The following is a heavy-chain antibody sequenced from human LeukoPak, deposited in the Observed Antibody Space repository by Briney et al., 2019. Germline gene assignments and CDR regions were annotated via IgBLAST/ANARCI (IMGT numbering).Heavy chain of an antibody. Sequence: GGSLRLSCAASGFTFSSYGMHWVRQAPGKGLEWVAFIRYDGSSKYYADSVKGRFTISRDNSKNTLYLQMNSLRAEDTAVYYCASRGYSGYDYLDWFDPWGQGTLVTVSS. CDR1: GFTFSSYG. V-gene: IGHV3-30*02. CDR2: IRYDGSSK. D-gene: IGHD5-12*01. CDR3: ASRGYSGYDYLDWFDP. J-gene: IGHJ5*02.